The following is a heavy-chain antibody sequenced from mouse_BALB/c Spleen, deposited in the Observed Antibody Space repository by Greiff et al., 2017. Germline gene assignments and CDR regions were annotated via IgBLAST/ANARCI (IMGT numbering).Heavy chain of an antibody. V-gene: IGHV5-9-4*01. J-gene: IGHJ3*01. Sequence: EVKLVESGGGLVKPGGSLKLSCAASGFTFSSYAMSWVRQSPEKRLEWVAEISSGGSYTYYPDTVTGRFTISRDNAKNTLYLEMSSLRSEDTAMYYCARDYYDYGTWFAYWGQGTLVTVSA. CDR2: ISSGGSYT. CDR1: GFTFSSYA. D-gene: IGHD2-4*01. CDR3: ARDYYDYGTWFAY.